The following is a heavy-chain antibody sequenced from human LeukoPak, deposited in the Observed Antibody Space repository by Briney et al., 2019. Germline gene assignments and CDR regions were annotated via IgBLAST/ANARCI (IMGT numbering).Heavy chain of an antibody. CDR3: AGGSSNVAARNNWFDP. Sequence: GGSLRLSCAASGFTFSSYSLNWVRQAPGKGLEWVSSISSSSSYIYYADSMKGRFTISRDNAKNSLYLQMNSLRAEDTAVYYCAGGSSNVAARNNWFDPWGQGTLVTVSS. CDR2: ISSSSSYI. CDR1: GFTFSSYS. V-gene: IGHV3-21*01. J-gene: IGHJ5*02. D-gene: IGHD6-6*01.